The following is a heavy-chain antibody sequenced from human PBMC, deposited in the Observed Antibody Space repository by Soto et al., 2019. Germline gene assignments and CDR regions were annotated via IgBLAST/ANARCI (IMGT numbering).Heavy chain of an antibody. CDR3: ARHYGSGSYSPFDP. Sequence: SGPTLVNPTGILTPTCTLSGFSLSNARMGVSWIRQPPGKALEWLAHIFSNDEKSYSTSLKSRLTISKDTSKSQVVLTMTNMDPVDTATYYCARHYGSGSYSPFDPWGQGTLVTVSS. D-gene: IGHD3-10*01. CDR2: IFSNDEK. CDR1: GFSLSNARMG. V-gene: IGHV2-26*01. J-gene: IGHJ5*02.